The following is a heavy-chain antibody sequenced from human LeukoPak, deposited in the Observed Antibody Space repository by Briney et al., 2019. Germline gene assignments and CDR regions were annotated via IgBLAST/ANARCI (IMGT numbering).Heavy chain of an antibody. J-gene: IGHJ4*02. CDR3: ARDQDGYSHFDY. CDR1: GFTFSSYA. V-gene: IGHV3-30-3*01. Sequence: GRPLRLSCAASGFTFSSYAMHWVRQAPGKGLEWVAVISYDGSNKYYADSVKGRFTISRDNSKNTLYLQMNSLRAEDTAVYYCARDQDGYSHFDYWGQGTLVTVSS. CDR2: ISYDGSNK. D-gene: IGHD5-24*01.